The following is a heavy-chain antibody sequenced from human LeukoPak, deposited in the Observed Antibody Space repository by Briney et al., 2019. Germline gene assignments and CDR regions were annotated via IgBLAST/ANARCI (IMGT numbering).Heavy chain of an antibody. D-gene: IGHD4-17*01. CDR1: GFTVSSNY. V-gene: IGHV3-66*01. Sequence: GGSLRLSCAASGFTVSSNYMSWVRQAPGTGLEWVSVIYSGGSTYYADSVKGRCTISRDNSKNTLFLQMNSLRAEDTAIYYCAKDYYMTTIFDYWGQGTLVTVSS. J-gene: IGHJ4*02. CDR3: AKDYYMTTIFDY. CDR2: IYSGGST.